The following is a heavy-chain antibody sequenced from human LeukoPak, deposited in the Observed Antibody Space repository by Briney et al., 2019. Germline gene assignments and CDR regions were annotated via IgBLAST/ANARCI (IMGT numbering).Heavy chain of an antibody. V-gene: IGHV3-23*01. D-gene: IGHD6-19*01. Sequence: GGSLRLSCAASGFTFSSYAMSWVRQAPGKGLEWVSAISGSGGSTYYADSVKGRFTISRDNSKNTLYLQTNSLRAEDTAVYYCAKDRKQWKAEYFQHWGQGTLVTVSS. CDR3: AKDRKQWKAEYFQH. CDR1: GFTFSSYA. CDR2: ISGSGGST. J-gene: IGHJ1*01.